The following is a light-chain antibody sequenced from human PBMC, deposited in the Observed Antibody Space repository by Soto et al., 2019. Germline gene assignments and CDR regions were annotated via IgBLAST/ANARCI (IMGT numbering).Light chain of an antibody. Sequence: DIQMTQSPSTLSASVGDRVTITCRASQSISHWLAWYQQKPGKAPKLLIYDASSLESGVPSRFSGTGSGTEFTLNISSLQPDDSATYFCQQYNLYSLTFGGGTKVEIK. V-gene: IGKV1-5*01. J-gene: IGKJ4*01. CDR2: DAS. CDR1: QSISHW. CDR3: QQYNLYSLT.